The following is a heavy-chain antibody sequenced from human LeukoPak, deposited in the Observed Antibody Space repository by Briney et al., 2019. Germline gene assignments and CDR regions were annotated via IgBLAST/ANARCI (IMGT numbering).Heavy chain of an antibody. J-gene: IGHJ4*02. D-gene: IGHD3-10*01. Sequence: ASVKVSCKASVYTFTSYDINWVRQAPGQGLEWMGIIDPSGGSTSHAQKFQGRVTMTRDMSTSTVHMELSSLRSEDTAVYYCARSGVSYYFDYWGQGTLVTVSS. CDR3: ARSGVSYYFDY. CDR1: VYTFTSYD. V-gene: IGHV1-46*01. CDR2: IDPSGGST.